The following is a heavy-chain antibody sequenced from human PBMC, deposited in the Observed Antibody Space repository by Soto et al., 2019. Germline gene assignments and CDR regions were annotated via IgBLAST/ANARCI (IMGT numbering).Heavy chain of an antibody. Sequence: SETLSLTCTVSGGSISSGSYYWGWIRQPPGKGLEWIGSIYYSGSTYYNPSLKSRVTISVDTSKNQFSLKLSSVTAADTAVYYCVIMRPLGAFDLRGQGTMVTGSS. CDR1: GGSISSGSYY. V-gene: IGHV4-39*01. J-gene: IGHJ3*01. D-gene: IGHD2-8*01. CDR2: IYYSGST. CDR3: VIMRPLGAFDL.